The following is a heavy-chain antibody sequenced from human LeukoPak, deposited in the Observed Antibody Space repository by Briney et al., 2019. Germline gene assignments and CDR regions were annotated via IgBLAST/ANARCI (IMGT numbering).Heavy chain of an antibody. CDR2: IYYSGST. D-gene: IGHD1-26*01. CDR1: GGSISSGGHY. CDR3: ARAPLSGLYFDY. Sequence: PSQTLSLTCTVSGGSISSGGHYWSWIRQHPGKGLEWIGYIYYSGSTYYNPSLKSRVTISVDTSKNQFSLKLSSVTAADTAVYYCARAPLSGLYFDYWGQGTLVTVSS. J-gene: IGHJ4*02. V-gene: IGHV4-31*03.